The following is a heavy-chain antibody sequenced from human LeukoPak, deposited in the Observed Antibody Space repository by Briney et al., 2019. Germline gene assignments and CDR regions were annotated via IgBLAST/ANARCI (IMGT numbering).Heavy chain of an antibody. D-gene: IGHD2-15*01. V-gene: IGHV3-30*18. CDR3: AKRRDYCSGGSCYSLDY. CDR2: ISSDGTKK. J-gene: IGHJ4*02. Sequence: PGRSLRLSCAASGFRFSDYGMHWVRQAPGRGLEWVAVISSDGTKKAYADSVKGRLTISRDNSENTLYLQMSSLRAEDTAVYYRAKRRDYCSGGSCYSLDYWGQGTLVTVSS. CDR1: GFRFSDYG.